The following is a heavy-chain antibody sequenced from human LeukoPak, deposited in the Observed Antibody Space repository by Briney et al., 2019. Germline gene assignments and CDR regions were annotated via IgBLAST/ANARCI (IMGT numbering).Heavy chain of an antibody. CDR2: IAYDGSSK. Sequence: PGGSLRLSCAASGFTFSSYGMHWVRQAPGKGLEWVAVIAYDGSSKYYGDFVEGRFTISRDNSRNTLYLQMNSLRAEDTAVYYCAKEHYGDHYFDYWGQGTLVTVSS. CDR1: GFTFSSYG. V-gene: IGHV3-30*19. J-gene: IGHJ4*02. D-gene: IGHD4-17*01. CDR3: AKEHYGDHYFDY.